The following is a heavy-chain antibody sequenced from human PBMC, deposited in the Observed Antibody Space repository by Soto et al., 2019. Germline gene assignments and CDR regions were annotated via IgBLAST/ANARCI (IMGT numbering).Heavy chain of an antibody. CDR3: ARDRDYGEIGYYYYYYGMDV. Sequence: SETLSLTCTVSGGSISSGDYYWSWIRQPPGKGLEWIGYIYYSGSTYYNPSLKSRVTISVDTSKNQFSLKLSSVTAADTAVYYCARDRDYGEIGYYYYYYGMDVWGQGTTVTVSS. D-gene: IGHD4-17*01. CDR1: GGSISSGDYY. CDR2: IYYSGST. J-gene: IGHJ6*02. V-gene: IGHV4-30-4*01.